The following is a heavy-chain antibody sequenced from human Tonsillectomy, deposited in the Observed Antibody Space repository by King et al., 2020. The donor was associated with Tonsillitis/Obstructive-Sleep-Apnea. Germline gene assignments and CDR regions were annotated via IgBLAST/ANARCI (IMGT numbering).Heavy chain of an antibody. V-gene: IGHV4-34*01. CDR3: ARGDLLTGYYASTDFDS. J-gene: IGHJ5*01. CDR2: ITHSGGN. Sequence: VQLQQWGAGLLRTSETLSLTCAVYGGSFSGFYWTWIRQPPGKGLEWIGEITHSGGNRYNPSLKSRVTISTDSSKNQFSLKLSSVTAADTAVYYCARGDLLTGYYASTDFDSWGQGTLVTVSS. CDR1: GGSFSGFY. D-gene: IGHD3-9*01.